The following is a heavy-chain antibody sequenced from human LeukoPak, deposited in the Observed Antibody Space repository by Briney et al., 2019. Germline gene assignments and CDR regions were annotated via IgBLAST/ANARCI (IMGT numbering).Heavy chain of an antibody. Sequence: ASVKVSFKASGYTFTSYDINWVRQATGQGGEWMGWMNPNSGNTGYAQKFQGRVTITRNTSISTAYMELSSLRSEDTAVYYCARSNLRSGFTSPIRYWGQGTLVTVSS. CDR3: ARSNLRSGFTSPIRY. CDR2: MNPNSGNT. J-gene: IGHJ4*02. D-gene: IGHD3-3*01. CDR1: GYTFTSYD. V-gene: IGHV1-8*01.